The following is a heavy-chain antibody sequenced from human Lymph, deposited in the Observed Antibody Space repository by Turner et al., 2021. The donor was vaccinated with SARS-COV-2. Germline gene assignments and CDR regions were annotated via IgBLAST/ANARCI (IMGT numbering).Heavy chain of an antibody. J-gene: IGHJ6*02. Sequence: QVQLVESGGGVVQPGRSLRLSCAASGFTFSSYAMHWVRQAPGKGLEWVALISYDGSNKYYADSVKGRFTISRDNSKNTLYLQMNSLRAEDTAVYYCARYASGGYFYYGMDVWGQGTTVTVSS. V-gene: IGHV3-30*04. CDR3: ARYASGGYFYYGMDV. D-gene: IGHD3-10*01. CDR1: GFTFSSYA. CDR2: ISYDGSNK.